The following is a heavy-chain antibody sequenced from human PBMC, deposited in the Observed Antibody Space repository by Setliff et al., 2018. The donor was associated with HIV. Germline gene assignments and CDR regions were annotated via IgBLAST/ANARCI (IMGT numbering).Heavy chain of an antibody. CDR2: IYTSRGT. CDR1: GGSISGYH. V-gene: IGHV4-4*09. D-gene: IGHD6-13*01. Sequence: KASETLSLTCTVTGGSISGYHWNWLRQTPGKGLEWIGYIYTSRGTNYNHSLRTRVIISVDTSNQFSLKLSSVTAADAAVYYCARSPSYRSSWEYYFDYWGQEILVTVSS. J-gene: IGHJ4*02. CDR3: ARSPSYRSSWEYYFDY.